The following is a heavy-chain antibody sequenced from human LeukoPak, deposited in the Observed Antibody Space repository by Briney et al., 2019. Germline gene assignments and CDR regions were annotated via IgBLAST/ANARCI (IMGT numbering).Heavy chain of an antibody. V-gene: IGHV7-4-1*02. CDR2: ININTGNP. CDR1: GYTFTSYA. CDR3: ARRYYGSGSYCSDY. Sequence: ASVKVSCKASGYTFTSYAMNWVRQAPRQGLEWMGWININTGNPTYAQGFTGRFVFSLDTSVSTAYLQISSLKAEDTAVYYCARRYYGSGSYCSDYWGQGTLVTVSS. J-gene: IGHJ4*02. D-gene: IGHD3-10*01.